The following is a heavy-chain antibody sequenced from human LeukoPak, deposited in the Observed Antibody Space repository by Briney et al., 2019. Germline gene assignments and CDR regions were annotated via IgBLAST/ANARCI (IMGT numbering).Heavy chain of an antibody. J-gene: IGHJ4*02. V-gene: IGHV3-48*01. CDR2: ITSSSSAI. Sequence: GGSLRLSCAAYGFTFSGYCMNWVRQAPGKGLEWVSYITSSSSAIYYADSVKGRFTISRDNAKSSLYLQMNSLRAEDTAVYYCARVRGSYHFDYWGQGTLVTVSS. D-gene: IGHD1-26*01. CDR3: ARVRGSYHFDY. CDR1: GFTFSGYC.